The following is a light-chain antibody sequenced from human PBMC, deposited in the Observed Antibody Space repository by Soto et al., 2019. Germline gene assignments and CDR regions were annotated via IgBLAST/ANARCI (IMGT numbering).Light chain of an antibody. CDR1: QHISTW. Sequence: DIQMTQTPSSVSASVGDRVTITCRASQHISTWLAWYQQKPGKAPKFLIYPASTLQSGVPSRFSGSGSGTDFTLTINSLQPEDFATYYCQQANSFPFTFGPGTKVDMK. CDR3: QQANSFPFT. J-gene: IGKJ3*01. CDR2: PAS. V-gene: IGKV1-12*01.